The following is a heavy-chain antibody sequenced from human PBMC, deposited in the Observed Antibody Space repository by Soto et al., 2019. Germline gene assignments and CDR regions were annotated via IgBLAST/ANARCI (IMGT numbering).Heavy chain of an antibody. CDR2: IPYDGSNK. D-gene: IGHD4-17*01. CDR1: GFTFSSYG. V-gene: IGHV3-30*18. J-gene: IGHJ4*02. CDR3: ANLVRTTVVTPGY. Sequence: GGSLRLSCAASGFTFSSYGMHWVRQAPGKGLEWVAVIPYDGSNKYYADSVKGRFTISRDNSKNTLYLQMNSLRVEDTAVYYCANLVRTTVVTPGYWGQGTLVTVSS.